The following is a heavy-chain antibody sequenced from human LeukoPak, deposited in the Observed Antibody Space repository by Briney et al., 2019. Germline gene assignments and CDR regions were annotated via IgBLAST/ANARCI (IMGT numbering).Heavy chain of an antibody. CDR1: GFTFSSYA. D-gene: IGHD3-22*01. J-gene: IGHJ4*02. Sequence: PGGSLRLSCAASGFTFSSYAMSWVRQAPGKGLEWVSAISGSGGSTYYADSVKGRFTISRDNSKNTLYLQMNSLRAEDTAVYYCAKDHYYDSSGPYYFDYWGQGTLVTVSS. CDR3: AKDHYYDSSGPYYFDY. CDR2: ISGSGGST. V-gene: IGHV3-23*01.